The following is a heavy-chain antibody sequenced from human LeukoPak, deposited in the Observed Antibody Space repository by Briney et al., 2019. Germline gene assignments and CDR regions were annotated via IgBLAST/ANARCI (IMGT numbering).Heavy chain of an antibody. V-gene: IGHV5-51*01. CDR2: IYPGDSNT. J-gene: IGHJ4*01. D-gene: IGHD2-15*01. CDR3: ARTYCSGGGCLGSFDY. Sequence: GESLKISCKGSGYTFNTHWIGWVRQMPGKGLEWMGIIYPGDSNTRYSPSFQGQVTISVDKSITTAYPQWTTLKASDTAMYYCARTYCSGGGCLGSFDYWGHGTLVTVSS. CDR1: GYTFNTHW.